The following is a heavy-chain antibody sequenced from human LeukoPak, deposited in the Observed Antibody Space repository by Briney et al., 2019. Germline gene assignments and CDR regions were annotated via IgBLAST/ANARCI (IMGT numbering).Heavy chain of an antibody. Sequence: SETLSLTCAVSGGSISSGGYYWSWIRQHPGKGLEWIGYIYYSGSTYYNPSLKSRVTISVDTSKNQFSLKLSSVTAADTAVYYCARSYDSSGYYLGNFDYWGQGTLVTVSS. CDR1: GGSISSGGYY. V-gene: IGHV4-31*11. CDR3: ARSYDSSGYYLGNFDY. J-gene: IGHJ4*02. CDR2: IYYSGST. D-gene: IGHD3-22*01.